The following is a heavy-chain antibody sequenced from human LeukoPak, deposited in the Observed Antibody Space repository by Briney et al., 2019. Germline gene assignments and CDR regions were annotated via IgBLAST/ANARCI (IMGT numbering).Heavy chain of an antibody. CDR3: ARDISGYDFYYMDV. D-gene: IGHD5-12*01. CDR2: MNPNTGKT. Sequence: ASVKVSCTASGYTFTTFDINWVRQAPGQGLEWMGWMNPNTGKTGYAQKMQGRVTMTRNTSISTAYMELSSLRSEDTAVYYCARDISGYDFYYMDVWGKGTTVTVSS. J-gene: IGHJ6*03. V-gene: IGHV1-8*01. CDR1: GYTFTTFD.